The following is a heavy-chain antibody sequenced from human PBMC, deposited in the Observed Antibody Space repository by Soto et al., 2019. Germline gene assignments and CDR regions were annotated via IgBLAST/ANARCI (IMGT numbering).Heavy chain of an antibody. CDR1: GFNFITFS. J-gene: IGHJ3*02. D-gene: IGHD1-20*01. CDR3: VRDAYKRDDFEI. V-gene: IGHV3-21*01. Sequence: DVQLVESGGGLVKPGGSLRLSCAASGFNFITFSMNWVRQAPGKGLEWVSSISASSSSIYYAESVKGRFTVSRDNAKNSLYLQMNSLTAEDTALYYCVRDAYKRDDFEIWGQGTTVTVSS. CDR2: ISASSSSI.